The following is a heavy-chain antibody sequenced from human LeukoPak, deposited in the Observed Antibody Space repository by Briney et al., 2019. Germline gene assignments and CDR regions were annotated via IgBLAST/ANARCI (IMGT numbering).Heavy chain of an antibody. CDR3: ARVPVDTAMANTHQLTPYFDY. CDR2: IIPIFGTA. Sequence: ASVKVSCKASGGTFISYAISWVRQAPGQGLEWMGGIIPIFGTANYAQKFQGRVTITADESTSTAYMELSSLRSEDTAVYYCARVPVDTAMANTHQLTPYFDYWGQGTLVTVSS. D-gene: IGHD5-18*01. J-gene: IGHJ4*02. CDR1: GGTFISYA. V-gene: IGHV1-69*01.